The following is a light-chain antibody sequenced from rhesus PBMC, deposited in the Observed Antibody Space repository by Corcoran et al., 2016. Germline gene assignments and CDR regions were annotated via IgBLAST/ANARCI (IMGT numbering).Light chain of an antibody. J-gene: IGKJ4*01. CDR3: LQYNIQPLA. CDR1: QGISND. CDR2: GAS. Sequence: DIQMTQSPSSLSASVGDRVTITCRASQGISNDLSWYQQKPGKATKRLIYGASNLESGVPSRFSGSGSGTEFTLTISSLQPEDFAAYYCLQYNIQPLAFSGWSKVEIK. V-gene: IGKV1-36*01.